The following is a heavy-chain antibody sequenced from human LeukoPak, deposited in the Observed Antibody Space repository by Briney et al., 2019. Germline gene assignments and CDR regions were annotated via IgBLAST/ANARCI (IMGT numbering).Heavy chain of an antibody. CDR2: IYYSGST. CDR1: GDSISSYY. Sequence: SETLSLTCTVSGDSISSYYWNWIRQSPGRGLEWIGHIYYSGSTNYNPSLRSRVTISVDTSKTQFSLNLSSVTAADTAVYYCARARYSDSRAFDIWGQGTLVTVSS. J-gene: IGHJ3*02. V-gene: IGHV4-59*01. CDR3: ARARYSDSRAFDI. D-gene: IGHD4-11*01.